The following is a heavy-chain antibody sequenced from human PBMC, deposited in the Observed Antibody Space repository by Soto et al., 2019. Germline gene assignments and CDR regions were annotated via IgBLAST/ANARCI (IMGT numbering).Heavy chain of an antibody. J-gene: IGHJ4*02. CDR1: GDSINTNYW. V-gene: IGHV4-4*02. CDR2: IFHRGST. D-gene: IGHD6-19*01. Sequence: QAQLQESGPGLVKPSGTLSLTCTVSGDSINTNYWWTWIRQTPGKGLEWMGEIFHRGSTKYNPTLKSRLTTSVDKSRNHFSLELKSVTGADTAVYYCAREDITGWSDWSQGTLVTVSS. CDR3: AREDITGWSD.